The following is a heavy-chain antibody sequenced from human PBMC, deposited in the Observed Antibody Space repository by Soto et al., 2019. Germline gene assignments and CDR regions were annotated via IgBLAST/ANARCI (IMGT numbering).Heavy chain of an antibody. CDR1: GFTFSSYA. J-gene: IGHJ6*02. D-gene: IGHD5-12*01. CDR2: ISGSGGST. CDR3: AKSLRATGVYYYGMDV. Sequence: PGGSLRLSCAASGFTFSSYAMSWVRQAPGKGLEWVSAISGSGGSTYYADSVKGRFTISIDNSKNTLYLQMNSLRAEDTAVYYCAKSLRATGVYYYGMDVWGQGTTVTVSS. V-gene: IGHV3-23*01.